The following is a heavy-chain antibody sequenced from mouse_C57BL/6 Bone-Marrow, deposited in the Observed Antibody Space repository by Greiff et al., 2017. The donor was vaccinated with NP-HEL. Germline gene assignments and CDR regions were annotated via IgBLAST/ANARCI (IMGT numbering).Heavy chain of an antibody. CDR1: GYSFPSYY. D-gene: IGHD1-1*01. J-gene: IGHJ1*03. Sequence: QVQLQQSGPELVKPGASVKISCKASGYSFPSYYIHWVKQRPGQGLEWIGWIYPGSGYTKYNEKFKGKATLTADTSSSTAYMQLRTLTSEDSAVYYCARIGYYYGSSYTWYFDVWGTGTTVTVSS. CDR2: IYPGSGYT. CDR3: ARIGYYYGSSYTWYFDV. V-gene: IGHV1-66*01.